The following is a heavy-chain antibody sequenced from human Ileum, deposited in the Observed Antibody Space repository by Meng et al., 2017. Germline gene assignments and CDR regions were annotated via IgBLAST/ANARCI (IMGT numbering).Heavy chain of an antibody. V-gene: IGHV4-4*02. CDR2: IYLAGSP. Sequence: GPFQELDPGLVEPSVTLSLTCNVSGGCIRCSCYWSWVRQSPGKALEWIGKIYLAGSPNYNPSLESRVTISVDKSKNQFSLRLTSVTAADTAIFYCVRHGGKYFDSWGQGTLVTVSS. J-gene: IGHJ4*02. CDR1: GGCIRCSCY. CDR3: VRHGGKYFDS. D-gene: IGHD2-15*01.